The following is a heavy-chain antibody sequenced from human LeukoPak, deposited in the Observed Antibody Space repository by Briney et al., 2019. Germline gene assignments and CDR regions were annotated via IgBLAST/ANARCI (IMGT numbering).Heavy chain of an antibody. CDR3: ARDLGGQQLVEDCFDY. Sequence: GRSLRLSCAASGFTFSSYAMHWVRQAPGKGLEWVAVISYDGSNKYYADSVKGRFTISRDNTKNTLYLQMNSLRAEDTAVYYCARDLGGQQLVEDCFDYWGQGTLVTVSS. V-gene: IGHV3-30*04. J-gene: IGHJ4*02. CDR1: GFTFSSYA. CDR2: ISYDGSNK. D-gene: IGHD6-13*01.